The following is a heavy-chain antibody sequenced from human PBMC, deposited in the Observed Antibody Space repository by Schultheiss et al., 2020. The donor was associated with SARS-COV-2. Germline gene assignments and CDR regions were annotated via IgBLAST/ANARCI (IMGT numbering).Heavy chain of an antibody. J-gene: IGHJ4*02. D-gene: IGHD6-19*01. V-gene: IGHV3-33*08. CDR3: TTDLSGWYVGPFDY. CDR1: GFTFSNAW. Sequence: GGSLRLSCAASGFTFSNAWMSWVRQAPGKGLEWVAVIWYDGSNKYYADSVKGRFTISRDNSKNTLFLQMTSLRAGDTAVYYCTTDLSGWYVGPFDYWGQGTLVTVSS. CDR2: IWYDGSNK.